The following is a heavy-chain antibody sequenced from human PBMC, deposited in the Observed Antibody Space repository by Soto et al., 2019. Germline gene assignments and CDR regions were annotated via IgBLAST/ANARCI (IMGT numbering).Heavy chain of an antibody. Sequence: GESLTISCKGSGYSFTSYWISWVRQMPGKGLEWMGRIDPSDSYTNYSPSFQGHVTISADKSISTAYLQWSSLKASDTAMYYCARPPAAGTRYYYYGMDVWGQGTTVTVSS. CDR1: GYSFTSYW. D-gene: IGHD6-13*01. V-gene: IGHV5-10-1*01. CDR2: IDPSDSYT. CDR3: ARPPAAGTRYYYYGMDV. J-gene: IGHJ6*02.